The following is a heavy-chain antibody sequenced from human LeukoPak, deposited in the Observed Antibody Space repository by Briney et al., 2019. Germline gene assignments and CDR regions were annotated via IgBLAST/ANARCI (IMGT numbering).Heavy chain of an antibody. V-gene: IGHV4-4*07. J-gene: IGHJ4*02. CDR2: IYTSGST. D-gene: IGHD2-2*01. CDR1: GGSISSYY. CDR3: ASESCSRTSCSFDY. Sequence: SETLSLTCTVSGGSISSYYWSWIRQPAGKGLEWIGRIYTSGSTNYNPSLKSRVTMSVDTSKNQFSLKLSSVTAAATAVSYCASESCSRTSCSFDYWGQGTLVTVSS.